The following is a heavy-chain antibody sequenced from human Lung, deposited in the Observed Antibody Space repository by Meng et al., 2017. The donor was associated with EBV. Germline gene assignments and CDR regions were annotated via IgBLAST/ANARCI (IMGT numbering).Heavy chain of an antibody. D-gene: IGHD3-3*01. CDR1: GFTLSGFN. CDR2: ISSSSSYI. Sequence: EVQLVESGGGLVTPGGSLRLSCSASGFTLSGFNMNWVRQAPGKGLEWVSSISSSSSYIYYADSVKGRFTISRDNAKNSLYLQMNSLRAEDTAVYYCARDPLTTGLLDYWGQGTLVTVSS. V-gene: IGHV3-21*01. J-gene: IGHJ4*02. CDR3: ARDPLTTGLLDY.